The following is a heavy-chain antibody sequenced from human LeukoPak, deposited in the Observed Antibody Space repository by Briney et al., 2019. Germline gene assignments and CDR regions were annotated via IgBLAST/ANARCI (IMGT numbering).Heavy chain of an antibody. CDR1: GASISGSGYY. V-gene: IGHV4-39*01. D-gene: IGHD6-19*01. Sequence: SETLSLTCAVSGASISGSGYYLGWIRQPPGKGLEWIGNIYSTGSTYYNASLQSRVTISIDMSKNQFSLRLSSVTAADTAMYYCVKSGGYGLIDYWGQGTLVTVSS. CDR2: IYSTGST. CDR3: VKSGGYGLIDY. J-gene: IGHJ4*02.